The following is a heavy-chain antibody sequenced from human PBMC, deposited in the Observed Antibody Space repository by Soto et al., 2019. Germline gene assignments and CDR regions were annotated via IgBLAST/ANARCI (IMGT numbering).Heavy chain of an antibody. CDR3: VTETQWYFDD. Sequence: QVQLVESGGGLVNPGGSLRLSCAASGFSFSLHYMSWIRQAPGRGLEWVSYISPGGDNIHYADFVKGRFTISRDNPKDSLYLQMNSLRVEDTAVYYCVTETQWYFDDWGQGTLVTVSS. CDR2: ISPGGDNI. CDR1: GFSFSLHY. J-gene: IGHJ4*02. V-gene: IGHV3-11*01. D-gene: IGHD2-8*01.